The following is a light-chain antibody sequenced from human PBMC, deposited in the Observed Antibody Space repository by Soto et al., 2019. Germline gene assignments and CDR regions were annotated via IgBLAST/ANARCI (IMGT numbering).Light chain of an antibody. CDR2: EVS. J-gene: IGLJ1*01. Sequence: QSALTQPPSASGSPGQSVTISCAGTSSDVGGYNFVSWYRQHPGKAPQLMIFEVSKRPSGVPDRFSGSKSGSTASLTVSGLQAEDVADYYCSSYAGNNNFVFGTGTKVTVL. CDR1: SSDVGGYNF. CDR3: SSYAGNNNFV. V-gene: IGLV2-8*01.